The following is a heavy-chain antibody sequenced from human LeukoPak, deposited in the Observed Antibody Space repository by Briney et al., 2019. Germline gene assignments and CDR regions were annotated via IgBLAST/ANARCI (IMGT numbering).Heavy chain of an antibody. CDR2: ISTFDGKT. V-gene: IGHV1-18*01. CDR1: GYAFTSHG. D-gene: IGHD1-1*01. CDR3: ARVSGTWGYFYMDV. Sequence: ASVKVSCKPFGYAFTSHGFTWVRQAPGQGLEWMGWISTFDGKTDYAQNFQGIVTMTIDASTSTAYMEVRSLRSDDTAVYYCARVSGTWGYFYMDVWAKGSTVTVSS. J-gene: IGHJ6*03.